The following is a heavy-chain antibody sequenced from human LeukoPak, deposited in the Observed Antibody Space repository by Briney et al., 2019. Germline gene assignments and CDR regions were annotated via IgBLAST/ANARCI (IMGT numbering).Heavy chain of an antibody. CDR3: ARDRMPFSGYDTGCFDP. D-gene: IGHD5-12*01. J-gene: IGHJ5*02. Sequence: PGGSLRLSCAASGFTFSSYEMNWVRQAPGKGLEWVSYISSSGSTIYYADSIKGRFTISRDNAKNSLYLQMNSLRAEDTAVYYCARDRMPFSGYDTGCFDPWGQGTLVTVSS. V-gene: IGHV3-48*03. CDR1: GFTFSSYE. CDR2: ISSSGSTI.